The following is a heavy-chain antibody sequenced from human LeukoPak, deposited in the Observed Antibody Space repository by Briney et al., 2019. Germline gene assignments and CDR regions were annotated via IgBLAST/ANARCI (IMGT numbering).Heavy chain of an antibody. D-gene: IGHD6-19*01. CDR2: ISGSGGDT. CDR3: AKTTAGNSSGRYPGWPVDH. CDR1: GFTFRNYA. Sequence: GGSLRLSCAAAGFTFRNYAIYGSRQAPGKGRKGVAGISGSGGDTYFADSVKGRFTISRDHSKNTVFLQMDSLRAEDTAVYYCAKTTAGNSSGRYPGWPVDHWGQGTLVTVSS. V-gene: IGHV3-23*01. J-gene: IGHJ4*02.